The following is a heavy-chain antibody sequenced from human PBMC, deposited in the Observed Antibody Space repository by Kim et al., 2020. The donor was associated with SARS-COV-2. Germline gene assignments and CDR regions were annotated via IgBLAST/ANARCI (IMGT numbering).Heavy chain of an antibody. J-gene: IGHJ4*02. V-gene: IGHV1-18*01. CDR3: ARDIVSTGVFDY. CDR2: ISTYTGDT. Sequence: GESLKISCKASGYRFSSYGINWVRQAPGQGLEWMGWISTYTGDTNYAQKFQGRVSMTTETSTSTAYMELRSLRSDDTAVYYCARDIVSTGVFDYWGQGTRVTVSS. CDR1: GYRFSSYG. D-gene: IGHD5-12*01.